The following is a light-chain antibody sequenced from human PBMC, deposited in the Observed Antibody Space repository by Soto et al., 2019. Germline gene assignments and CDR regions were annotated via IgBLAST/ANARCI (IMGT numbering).Light chain of an antibody. CDR2: KAS. CDR1: QNIDAW. V-gene: IGKV1-5*03. Sequence: IQMTQSPSTLSASVGDIVTINFRASQNIDAWLAWYQQKPGKAPKVLIYKASSLESRVPSRFSGSGSGTEFTLTISSLQPDDSATYYCQRYNTYPLTFGGGTKVDIK. J-gene: IGKJ4*01. CDR3: QRYNTYPLT.